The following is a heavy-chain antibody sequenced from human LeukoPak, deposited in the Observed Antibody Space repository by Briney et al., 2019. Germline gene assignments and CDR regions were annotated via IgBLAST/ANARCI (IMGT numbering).Heavy chain of an antibody. CDR2: IYYSGST. D-gene: IGHD2-2*02. CDR1: GGSISSSTYY. J-gene: IGHJ6*02. Sequence: SETLSLTCTVSGGSISSSTYYWAWIRQPPGKGLEWIGSIYYSGSTYYSPSLKSRVTISVDTSKNQFSLKLSSVTAADTAVYYSVRYCSSVSCYNYYVMDVWGQGTTVTVSS. V-gene: IGHV4-39*01. CDR3: VRYCSSVSCYNYYVMDV.